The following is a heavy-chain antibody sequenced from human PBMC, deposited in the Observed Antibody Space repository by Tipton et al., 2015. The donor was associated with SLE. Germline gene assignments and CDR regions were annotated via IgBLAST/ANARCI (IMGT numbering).Heavy chain of an antibody. CDR3: ARHGRIAARDWYFDL. CDR1: GGSIRSINYY. J-gene: IGHJ2*01. D-gene: IGHD6-13*01. V-gene: IGHV4-39*01. Sequence: TLSLTCTVSGGSIRSINYYWGWIRQPPGKGLEWIGNIYYSGSTNYNPSLKSRVTISVDTSKNQFSLKLSSVTAADTAVYYCARHGRIAARDWYFDLWGRGTLVTVSS. CDR2: IYYSGST.